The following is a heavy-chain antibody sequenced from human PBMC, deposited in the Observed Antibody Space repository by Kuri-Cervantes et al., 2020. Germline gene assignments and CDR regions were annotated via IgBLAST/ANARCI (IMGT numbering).Heavy chain of an antibody. J-gene: IGHJ4*02. CDR1: GFTFSDYY. D-gene: IGHD2-15*01. V-gene: IGHV3-11*01. CDR3: ARGASSGGTY. Sequence: GESLKISCAASGFTFSDYYMSWIRQAPGKGLEWVSYISSSGSTIYYADSVKGRFTISRDNAKNSLYLQMNSLRVDDTAVYYCARGASSGGTYWGQGTLVTVSS. CDR2: ISSSGSTI.